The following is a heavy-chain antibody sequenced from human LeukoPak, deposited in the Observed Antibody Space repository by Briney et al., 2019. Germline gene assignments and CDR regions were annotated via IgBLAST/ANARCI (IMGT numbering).Heavy chain of an antibody. V-gene: IGHV3-48*03. D-gene: IGHD6-19*01. CDR1: GFTFNTYA. CDR2: ISSSGSTI. Sequence: GGSLRLSCAASGFTFNTYAIYWVRQAPGKGLEWVSYISSSGSTIYYADSVKGRFTISRDNAKNSLYLQMNSLRAEDTAVYYCASFPTRPTSGWYGRSYWGQGTLVTVSS. J-gene: IGHJ4*02. CDR3: ASFPTRPTSGWYGRSY.